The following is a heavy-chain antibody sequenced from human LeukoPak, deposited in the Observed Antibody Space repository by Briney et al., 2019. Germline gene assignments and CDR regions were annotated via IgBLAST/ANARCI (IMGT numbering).Heavy chain of an antibody. V-gene: IGHV3-23*01. Sequence: GGSLRLSCAASGFSFSSYAMSWVRQAPGKGLEWVSAISGSGGSTYYADSVKGRFTISRDNSKNTLYLQMNSLRAEDTAVYYCAKGMSGSYRSGFDYWGQGTLVTVSS. CDR1: GFSFSSYA. D-gene: IGHD1-26*01. J-gene: IGHJ4*02. CDR3: AKGMSGSYRSGFDY. CDR2: ISGSGGST.